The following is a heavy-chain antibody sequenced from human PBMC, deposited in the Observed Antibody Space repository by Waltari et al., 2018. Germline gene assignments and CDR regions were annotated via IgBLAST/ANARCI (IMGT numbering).Heavy chain of an antibody. CDR1: GFSLSNARMG. CDR3: ARSFTIGGYCTGGVCYNLFDY. J-gene: IGHJ4*02. D-gene: IGHD2-8*02. CDR2: IFSNDEK. Sequence: QVTLKESGPVLVKPTETLTLTCTVSGFSLSNARMGVSWIRQPPGTALEWLAHIFSNDEKSYSTSLKSRLTISKDTSKSQVVLTMTNMDPVDTATYYCARSFTIGGYCTGGVCYNLFDYWGQGTLVTVSS. V-gene: IGHV2-26*01.